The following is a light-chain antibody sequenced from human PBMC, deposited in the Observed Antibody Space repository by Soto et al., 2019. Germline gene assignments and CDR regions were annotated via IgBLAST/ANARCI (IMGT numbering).Light chain of an antibody. CDR3: QQYETSPRST. J-gene: IGKJ5*01. CDR1: QSGNSNY. CDR2: GAS. Sequence: EIVLTQSPATLSLSPGERATLSCRASQSGNSNYLAWYQQKPAQAPSLLIYGASNRATGIPDRFSGSGSATDFTLTISRLEPEDFAVYYCQQYETSPRSTFGQGTRLEAK. V-gene: IGKV3-20*01.